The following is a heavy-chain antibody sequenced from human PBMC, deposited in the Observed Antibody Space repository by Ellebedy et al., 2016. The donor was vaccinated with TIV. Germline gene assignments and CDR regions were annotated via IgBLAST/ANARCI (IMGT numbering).Heavy chain of an antibody. CDR1: GFTFSNYA. D-gene: IGHD3-16*01. Sequence: PGGSLRLSCAASGFTFSNYAMNWVRQAPGKGLEWVSIIGGSGGDSHYADSVKGRYTISRDNSKNTLYLQMNSLRADDNAIYYCAKVLGLGRGAIDIWGHGTMVTVSS. V-gene: IGHV3-23*01. J-gene: IGHJ3*02. CDR3: AKVLGLGRGAIDI. CDR2: IGGSGGDS.